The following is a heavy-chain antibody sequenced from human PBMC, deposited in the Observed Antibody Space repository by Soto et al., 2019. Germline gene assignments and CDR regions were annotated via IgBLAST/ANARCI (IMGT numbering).Heavy chain of an antibody. J-gene: IGHJ4*02. D-gene: IGHD6-6*01. V-gene: IGHV3-53*04. Sequence: LILSCAASGCTVSSNYMSWVRQAPGKGLEWVSVIYSGGSTYYADSVKGRFTISRHNSKNTLYLQMNSLRAEDTAVYYCARGSSVRGSYWGQGTLVTVSS. CDR2: IYSGGST. CDR1: GCTVSSNY. CDR3: ARGSSVRGSY.